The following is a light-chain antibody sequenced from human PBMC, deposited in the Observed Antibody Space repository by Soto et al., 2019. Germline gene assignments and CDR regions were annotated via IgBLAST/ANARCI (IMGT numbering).Light chain of an antibody. V-gene: IGKV1-13*02. CDR2: DAS. J-gene: IGKJ5*01. CDR1: QGISSA. Sequence: AIQLTQSPSSLPASVGDRVTITCRASQGISSALAWCQQKPGEAPNLLIYDASILERGVPSMFSGSGSGTDFTLTISSLQPEDFATYYCQQFNSYPLTFGQGTRLEIK. CDR3: QQFNSYPLT.